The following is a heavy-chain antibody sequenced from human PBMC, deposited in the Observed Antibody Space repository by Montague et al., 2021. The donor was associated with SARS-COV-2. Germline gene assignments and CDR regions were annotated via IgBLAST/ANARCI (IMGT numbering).Heavy chain of an antibody. Sequence: SLRLSWAASGFTFSSYAMHWVRQAPGKGLEWVAVISYDGSNKYYVDSVKGRFTISRDNSKNTLYLQMNSLRAEDTAVYYCARPRGGYSSYFDYWGQGTLVTVSS. D-gene: IGHD6-13*01. CDR2: ISYDGSNK. V-gene: IGHV3-30*04. CDR1: GFTFSSYA. CDR3: ARPRGGYSSYFDY. J-gene: IGHJ4*02.